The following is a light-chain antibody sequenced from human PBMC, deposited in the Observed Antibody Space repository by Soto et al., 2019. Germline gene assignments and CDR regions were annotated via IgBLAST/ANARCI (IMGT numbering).Light chain of an antibody. J-gene: IGKJ2*01. CDR1: QSVSSN. Sequence: EIVMTQYPATLSVSPGERATLSCRASQSVSSNLAWYQQKPGQAPRHLIYGASTRATGIPARFSGSGSGTEFTLTISSLQSEDFAVYYCQQYNNWPPYTFGQGTKLEIK. CDR3: QQYNNWPPYT. CDR2: GAS. V-gene: IGKV3-15*01.